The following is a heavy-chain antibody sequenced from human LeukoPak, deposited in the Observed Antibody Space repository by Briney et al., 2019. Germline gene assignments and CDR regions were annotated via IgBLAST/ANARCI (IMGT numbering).Heavy chain of an antibody. V-gene: IGHV4-61*02. D-gene: IGHD2-21*01. CDR2: IYTTGST. J-gene: IGHJ4*02. CDR1: GGSISSTSYY. Sequence: PSETLSLTCVVSGGSISSTSYYWSWIRQPAGKGLEWIGRIYTTGSTNYNPSLKSRLTISVDTSKNQFSLKLSSVTAADTAVYYCARLRTILDYWGQGTLVTVSS. CDR3: ARLRTILDY.